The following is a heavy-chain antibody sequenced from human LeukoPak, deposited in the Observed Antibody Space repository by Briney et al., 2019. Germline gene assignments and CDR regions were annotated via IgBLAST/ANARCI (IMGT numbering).Heavy chain of an antibody. CDR2: ISWNSGSI. CDR1: GFTFDDHA. V-gene: IGHV3-9*01. J-gene: IGHJ4*02. D-gene: IGHD6-19*01. CDR3: AKTGRIAVAGHLDY. Sequence: GGSLRLSCAASGFTFDDHAMHWVRQAPGKGLEWVSGISWNSGSIGYADSVKGRFTISRDNAKNSLYLQMNSLRAEDTALYYCAKTGRIAVAGHLDYWGQGTLVTVSS.